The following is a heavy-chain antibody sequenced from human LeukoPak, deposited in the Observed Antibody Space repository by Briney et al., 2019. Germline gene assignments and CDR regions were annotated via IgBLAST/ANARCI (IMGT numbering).Heavy chain of an antibody. CDR3: ARDLQDIVVVVAATGVFDY. D-gene: IGHD2-15*01. J-gene: IGHJ4*02. V-gene: IGHV3-53*01. CDR2: IYGGGST. CDR1: GFTVSRKY. Sequence: PGGSLRLSCAASGFTVSRKYMSWVRQAPGKGLEWVSVIYGGGSTYYADSVKGRFTISRDNAKNSLYLQMNSLRAEDTAVYYCARDLQDIVVVVAATGVFDYWGQGTLVTVSS.